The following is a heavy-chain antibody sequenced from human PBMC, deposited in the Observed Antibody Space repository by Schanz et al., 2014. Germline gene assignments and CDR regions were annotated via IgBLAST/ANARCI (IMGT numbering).Heavy chain of an antibody. CDR1: GFTFDDFG. CDR2: ISWNSVSI. D-gene: IGHD4-17*01. J-gene: IGHJ4*02. CDR3: AKVRGDQRGAFDS. Sequence: EVQLVESGGGLVQPGGSLRLSCAASGFTFDDFGMHWVRQAPGKALEWVSGISWNSVSIGYADSVKGRFTISRDNAKNSLYLQMNRLRVDDTAFYFCAKVRGDQRGAFDSWGQGTLVSVSA. V-gene: IGHV3-9*01.